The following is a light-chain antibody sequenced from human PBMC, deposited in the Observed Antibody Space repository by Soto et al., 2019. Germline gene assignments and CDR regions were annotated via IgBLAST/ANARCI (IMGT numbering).Light chain of an antibody. Sequence: EIVFTQSPSTLSLSPGERATLSCRASQSVSSYLAWYQQKPGQAPRLLIYDASSRATGIPARFSGSGSGTDFTLTISSLEPEDFAVYYCQQRSNWPTWTFGQGTKVDIK. CDR2: DAS. J-gene: IGKJ1*01. CDR3: QQRSNWPTWT. V-gene: IGKV3-11*01. CDR1: QSVSSY.